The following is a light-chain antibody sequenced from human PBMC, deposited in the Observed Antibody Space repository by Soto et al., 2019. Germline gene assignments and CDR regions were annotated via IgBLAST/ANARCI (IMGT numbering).Light chain of an antibody. J-gene: IGKJ1*01. V-gene: IGKV1-5*01. Sequence: DIQMTQSPSTLSASVGDRVTITCRASQSISGWLAWYQQKPGKAPKVLIYDASSLESGVPSRFSGSGSGTEFPLTISSLQHDDFATYYCQQYNSYGTFGQGTKVEIK. CDR3: QQYNSYGT. CDR1: QSISGW. CDR2: DAS.